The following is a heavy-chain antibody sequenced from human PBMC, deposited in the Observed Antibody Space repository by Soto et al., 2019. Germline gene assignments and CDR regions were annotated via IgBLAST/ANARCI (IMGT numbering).Heavy chain of an antibody. J-gene: IGHJ4*02. CDR2: IYYSGTT. V-gene: IGHV4-39*02. Sequence: SETLSHTYTVSGDSITRNSYFWAWIRQPPGKGLEWIGSIYYSGTTYYNPSLKSRVTISVDRSKNQFSLKLSSVAAADTAVYYCARDFSVDYFYYWGQGALVSVSA. CDR3: ARDFSVDYFYY. CDR1: GDSITRNSYF.